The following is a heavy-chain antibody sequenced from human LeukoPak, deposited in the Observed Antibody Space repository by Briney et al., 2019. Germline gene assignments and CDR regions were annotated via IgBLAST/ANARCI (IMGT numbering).Heavy chain of an antibody. D-gene: IGHD2-2*01. CDR2: LTPYNGNR. Sequence: GASVKVSCKASGYTFTYRYLHWVRQAPGQAFEWMGWLTPYNGNRNYAKKFQDRVTITRDTSLSTAHMELSSLRSEDTAMYYCARSALYSTKSDYYFESWGQGTLVTVSS. CDR1: GYTFTYRY. V-gene: IGHV1-45*02. J-gene: IGHJ4*02. CDR3: ARSALYSTKSDYYFES.